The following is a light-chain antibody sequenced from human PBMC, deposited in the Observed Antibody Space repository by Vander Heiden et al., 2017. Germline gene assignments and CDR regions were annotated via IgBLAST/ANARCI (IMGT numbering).Light chain of an antibody. Sequence: DIQLTQSPSFLSASVGDRVTITCRASQGISSYLAWYQQKPGKAPKLLIYAASTLQSGVPSRFSGSGYGTEFTLTISSLQPEDFATYYCQQLKSYPPLTFGGRTKVEIK. CDR1: QGISSY. V-gene: IGKV1-9*01. CDR2: AAS. J-gene: IGKJ4*01. CDR3: QQLKSYPPLT.